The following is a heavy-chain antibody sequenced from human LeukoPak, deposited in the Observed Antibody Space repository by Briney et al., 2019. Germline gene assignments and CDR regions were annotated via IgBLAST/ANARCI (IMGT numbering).Heavy chain of an antibody. Sequence: GGSLRLSCAASGFTFTTHWMSWVRQAPGKGLEWVANIKQDGSDKYYVESVKGRFTISRDNAKNSLYLQMNSLRAEDTAVYYCARLSDTEGSSTCYRASDIWGQGTMVTVSS. CDR1: GFTFTTHW. CDR3: ARLSDTEGSSTCYRASDI. D-gene: IGHD2-2*01. CDR2: IKQDGSDK. V-gene: IGHV3-7*01. J-gene: IGHJ3*02.